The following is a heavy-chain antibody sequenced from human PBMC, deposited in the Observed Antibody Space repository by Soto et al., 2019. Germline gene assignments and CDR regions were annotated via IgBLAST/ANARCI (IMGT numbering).Heavy chain of an antibody. V-gene: IGHV4-31*03. CDR1: GGSISSDSYS. Sequence: SETLSLTCTVSGGSISSDSYSWTWIRQHPGKGLEWIGYIYHTGSTHYNPSLKSRATISVDTSKNQFSLKLSSVTAADTAVYYCAREAAARIERWFDSWGQGTLVTVSS. D-gene: IGHD6-6*01. CDR3: AREAAARIERWFDS. J-gene: IGHJ5*01. CDR2: IYHTGST.